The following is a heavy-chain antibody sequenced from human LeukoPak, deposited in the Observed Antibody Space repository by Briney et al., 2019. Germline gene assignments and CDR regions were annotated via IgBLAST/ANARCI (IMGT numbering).Heavy chain of an antibody. CDR1: GYTFTSYA. V-gene: IGHV1-3*01. Sequence: ASVKVSCKASGYTFTSYAMHWVRQATGQRLEWMGWINAGNGNTKYSQKFQGRVTITRDTSASTAYMELSSLRSEDTAVYYCASHHGGYSGYELLDYWGQGTLVTVSS. D-gene: IGHD5-12*01. CDR3: ASHHGGYSGYELLDY. J-gene: IGHJ4*02. CDR2: INAGNGNT.